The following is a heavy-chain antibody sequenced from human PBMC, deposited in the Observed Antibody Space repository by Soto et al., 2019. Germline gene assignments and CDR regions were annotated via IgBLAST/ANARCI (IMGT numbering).Heavy chain of an antibody. CDR1: GATFSGNF. CDR2: INPDNGDT. CDR3: TRERSGANFKY. Sequence: QVQLVQSGAEVREPGASVKVSCKPSGATFSGNFFHWVRQAPGQGLEWMGWINPDNGDTNYAQKFQDRVTMTRDTSISTAYMDLSRLRSGETVVYFCTRERSGANFKYWGQGTLVTVSS. V-gene: IGHV1-2*02. D-gene: IGHD3-10*01. J-gene: IGHJ4*02.